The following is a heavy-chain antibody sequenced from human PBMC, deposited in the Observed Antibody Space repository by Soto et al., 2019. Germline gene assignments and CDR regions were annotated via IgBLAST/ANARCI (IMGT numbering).Heavy chain of an antibody. V-gene: IGHV4-34*02. CDR3: ARGGTLYRGRIDT. J-gene: IGHJ5*02. CDR1: GGSFSGYY. Sequence: QVQLQQWGAGLLKPSETLSLTCAVYGGSFSGYYWNWIRQPPGKGLDWIGEINLTGTTNYNPSLKSRVTLSVDTSNNQFSLKLTFVTAADTAVYFCARGGTLYRGRIDTWGQGNLVTVSS. CDR2: INLTGTT. D-gene: IGHD2-8*01.